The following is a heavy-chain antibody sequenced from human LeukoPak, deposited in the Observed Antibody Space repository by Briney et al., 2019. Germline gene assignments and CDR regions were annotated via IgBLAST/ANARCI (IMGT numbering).Heavy chain of an antibody. CDR2: IDHSGST. D-gene: IGHD3-16*02. J-gene: IGHJ4*02. CDR1: GGSISSYY. Sequence: SETLSLTCTVSGGSISSYYWSWIRQPPGKGLEWIGEIDHSGSTNYNPSLKSRVTISVDTSKNQFSLKLSSVTAADTAVYYCARGHYDYVWGSYRYKYFDYWGQGTLVTVSS. CDR3: ARGHYDYVWGSYRYKYFDY. V-gene: IGHV4-34*01.